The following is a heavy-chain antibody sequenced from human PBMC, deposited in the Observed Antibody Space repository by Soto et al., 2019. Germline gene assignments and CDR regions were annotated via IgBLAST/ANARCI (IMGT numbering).Heavy chain of an antibody. CDR2: INHSGST. D-gene: IGHD3-10*01. Sequence: SETLSLTCAVYGGSFSGYYWSWIRQPPGKGLEWIGEINHSGSTNYNPSLKSRVTISVDTSKNQFSLRLSSVTAADTAVYYCARVCYHGSGSIHRPLLCPTNWFDPWGQGTLVTVSS. CDR3: ARVCYHGSGSIHRPLLCPTNWFDP. J-gene: IGHJ5*02. V-gene: IGHV4-34*01. CDR1: GGSFSGYY.